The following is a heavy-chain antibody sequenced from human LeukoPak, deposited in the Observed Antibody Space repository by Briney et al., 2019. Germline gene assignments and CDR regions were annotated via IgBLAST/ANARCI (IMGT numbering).Heavy chain of an antibody. Sequence: GGSLRLSCAASGFTFSDSAMHWVRQASGKGLEWVGRIRSKANSYATAYAASVKGRFTISRDDSKNTAYLQMNSLKTEDTAVYYCTRYPPVGATTRVAFDIWGQGTMVTVSS. CDR2: IRSKANSYAT. D-gene: IGHD1-26*01. V-gene: IGHV3-73*01. CDR3: TRYPPVGATTRVAFDI. CDR1: GFTFSDSA. J-gene: IGHJ3*02.